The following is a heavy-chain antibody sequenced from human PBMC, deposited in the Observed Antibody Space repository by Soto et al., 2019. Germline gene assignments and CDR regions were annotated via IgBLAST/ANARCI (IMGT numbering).Heavy chain of an antibody. CDR3: AKMARSSSSFRSCFDP. D-gene: IGHD6-6*01. Sequence: EVQLLESGGDLVQPGGSLRLSCAASGFTFSSYAMSWVRQAPGKGLEWVSAISGSGGSTYYADSVKGRFSISRDNSKNTLYLQMNSLRADDTAVYYCAKMARSSSSFRSCFDPWGQGTLVTVSS. CDR1: GFTFSSYA. J-gene: IGHJ5*02. V-gene: IGHV3-23*01. CDR2: ISGSGGST.